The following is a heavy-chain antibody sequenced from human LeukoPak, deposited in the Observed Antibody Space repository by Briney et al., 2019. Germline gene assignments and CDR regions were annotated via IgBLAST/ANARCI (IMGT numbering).Heavy chain of an antibody. CDR2: ISSISSYI. Sequence: GGSLRLSCAASGFTFSSYSMNWVRQAPGKGLEWVSSISSISSYIYYADSVKGRFTISRDNAKNSLYLQMNSLRAEDTAVYYCARDQWFGPDGMDVWGQGTTVTVSS. CDR3: ARDQWFGPDGMDV. V-gene: IGHV3-21*01. J-gene: IGHJ6*02. CDR1: GFTFSSYS. D-gene: IGHD3-10*01.